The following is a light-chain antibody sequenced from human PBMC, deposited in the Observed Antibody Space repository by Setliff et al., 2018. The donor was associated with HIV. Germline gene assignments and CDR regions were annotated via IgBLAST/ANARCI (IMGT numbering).Light chain of an antibody. J-gene: IGLJ1*01. Sequence: QSVLTQPASVSGSPGQSITVSCTGTSSDVGAYNYVSWHQQHPGKAPKLMIYEVSNRPSGVSDRFSGPKSGNTASLTISGLQAEDEADYYCASYTYISTPVFGTGTKVTVL. CDR2: EVS. V-gene: IGLV2-14*01. CDR3: ASYTYISTPV. CDR1: SSDVGAYNY.